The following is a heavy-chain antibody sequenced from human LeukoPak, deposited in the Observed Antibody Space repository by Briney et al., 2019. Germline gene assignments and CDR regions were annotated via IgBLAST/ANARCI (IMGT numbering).Heavy chain of an antibody. D-gene: IGHD2-2*01. Sequence: GRSLRLSCAASGFTFDDYAMHWVRQAPGEGLEWVSGISWNSGSIGYADSVKGRFTISRDNAKNSLYLQMNSLRAEDTALYYCAKDISAALYCSSTSCYRRKAFDYWGQGTLVTVSS. J-gene: IGHJ4*02. CDR2: ISWNSGSI. CDR3: AKDISAALYCSSTSCYRRKAFDY. CDR1: GFTFDDYA. V-gene: IGHV3-9*01.